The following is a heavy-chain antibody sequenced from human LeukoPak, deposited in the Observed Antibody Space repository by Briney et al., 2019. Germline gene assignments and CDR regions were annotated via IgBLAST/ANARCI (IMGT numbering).Heavy chain of an antibody. D-gene: IGHD5-18*01. Sequence: PGGSLRLSCAASGFTFSSYGMHWVRQAPGKGLEWVAVISYDGSNKYYAYSVKGRFTISRDNSKNTLYLQMNSLRAEDTAVYYCAKEEAYSYGYRYYYYYYMDVWGKGTTVTVSS. CDR2: ISYDGSNK. V-gene: IGHV3-30*18. J-gene: IGHJ6*03. CDR1: GFTFSSYG. CDR3: AKEEAYSYGYRYYYYYYMDV.